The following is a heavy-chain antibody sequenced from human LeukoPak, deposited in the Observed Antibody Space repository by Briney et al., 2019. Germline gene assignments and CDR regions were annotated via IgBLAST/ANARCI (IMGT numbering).Heavy chain of an antibody. V-gene: IGHV4-34*01. D-gene: IGHD3-10*01. CDR3: ARENKNPRGYYYGLGRDSSGDY. J-gene: IGHJ4*02. CDR1: GGSFSGYY. Sequence: PSETLSLTCAVYGGSFSGYYWSWIRQPPGKGLEWIGEINHSGSTNYNPSLKSRVTISVDTSKNQFSLKLSSVTAADTAVYYCARENKNPRGYYYGLGRDSSGDYWGQGTLVTVSS. CDR2: INHSGST.